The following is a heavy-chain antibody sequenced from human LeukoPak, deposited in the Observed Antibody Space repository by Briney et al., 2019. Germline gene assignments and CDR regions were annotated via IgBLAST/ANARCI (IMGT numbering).Heavy chain of an antibody. V-gene: IGHV3-11*04. CDR1: GFIVSTNY. CDR2: ISSSGSTI. D-gene: IGHD2-8*01. J-gene: IGHJ4*02. Sequence: GGSLRLSCAASGFIVSTNYMSWVRQAPGKGLEWVSYISSSGSTIYYADSVKGRFTISRDNAKNSLYLQMNSLRAEDTAVYYCARGQWSRGYFDYWGQGTLVTVSS. CDR3: ARGQWSRGYFDY.